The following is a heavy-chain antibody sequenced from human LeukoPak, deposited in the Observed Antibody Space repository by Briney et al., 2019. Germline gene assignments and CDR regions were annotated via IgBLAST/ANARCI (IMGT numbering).Heavy chain of an antibody. CDR1: GGSISSYY. CDR3: AREGSLSVGPYFDY. D-gene: IGHD5/OR15-5a*01. CDR2: IYYSGST. Sequence: SETLSLTCTVSGGSISSYYWSWIGQPPGKGLEWIAYIYYSGSTNYNPSLKSRVTISVDTSKNQFSLKLSSVTAADTAVYYCAREGSLSVGPYFDYWGQGTLVTVSS. J-gene: IGHJ4*02. V-gene: IGHV4-59*12.